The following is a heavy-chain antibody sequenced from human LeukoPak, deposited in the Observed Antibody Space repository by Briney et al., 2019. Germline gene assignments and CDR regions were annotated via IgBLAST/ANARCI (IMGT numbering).Heavy chain of an antibody. CDR3: ARRPNYYVSSGYKKALDI. CDR1: GFTFSSYW. V-gene: IGHV3-74*01. J-gene: IGHJ3*02. D-gene: IGHD3-22*01. Sequence: GGSLRLSCAASGFTFSSYWMHWVRQAPGKGLVWVSRINSDGSSTTYADSVKGRFTISRDNAKNTLYLQMNSLRAEDTAVYYCARRPNYYVSSGYKKALDIWAKGQWSPSLQ. CDR2: INSDGSST.